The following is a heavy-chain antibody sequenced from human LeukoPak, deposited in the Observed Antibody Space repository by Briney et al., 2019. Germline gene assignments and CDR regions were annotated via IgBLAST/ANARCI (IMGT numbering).Heavy chain of an antibody. CDR2: IYYSGST. Sequence: SETLSLTCTVSGGSISSYYWSWIRQPPGKGLEWIGYIYYSGSTNYNPSLKSRVTISVDTSKNQFSLKLSSVTAADTAVYYCASSNHVYYMDVWGKGTTVTASS. J-gene: IGHJ6*03. D-gene: IGHD1-14*01. CDR1: GGSISSYY. V-gene: IGHV4-59*01. CDR3: ASSNHVYYMDV.